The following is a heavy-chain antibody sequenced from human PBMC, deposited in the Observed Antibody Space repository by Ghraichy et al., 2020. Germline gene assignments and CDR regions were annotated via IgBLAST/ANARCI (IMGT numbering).Heavy chain of an antibody. J-gene: IGHJ4*02. CDR2: ISWDGGNT. Sequence: GGSLRLSCAASGFIFDDYTMHWVRQAPGKGLEWVSVISWDGGNTYYADSVKGRFTIARDNSKNSLHLQMNSLRTEDTALYYCAKEALRKYGDGKMENYYFDYWGQGTLVTVSS. CDR1: GFIFDDYT. V-gene: IGHV3-43*01. D-gene: IGHD4-17*01. CDR3: AKEALRKYGDGKMENYYFDY.